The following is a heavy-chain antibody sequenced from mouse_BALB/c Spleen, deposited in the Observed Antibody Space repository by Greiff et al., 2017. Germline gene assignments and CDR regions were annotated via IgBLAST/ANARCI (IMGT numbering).Heavy chain of an antibody. CDR2: IWSGGST. CDR3: ARTRRGSSYGYFDY. D-gene: IGHD1-1*01. CDR1: GFSLTSYG. V-gene: IGHV2-4-1*01. Sequence: VKLMESGPGLVQPSQSLSITCTVSGFSLTSYGVHWVRQSPGKGLEWLGVIWSGGSTDYNAAFISRLSISKDNSKSQVFFKMNSLQADDTAIYYCARTRRGSSYGYFDYWGQGTTPTVSS. J-gene: IGHJ2*01.